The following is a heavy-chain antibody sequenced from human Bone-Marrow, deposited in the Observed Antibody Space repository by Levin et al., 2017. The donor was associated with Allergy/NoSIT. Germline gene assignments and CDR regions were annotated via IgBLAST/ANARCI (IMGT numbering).Heavy chain of an antibody. V-gene: IGHV1-24*01. CDR1: GNTLTKLS. CDR2: IEHEDGGI. Sequence: ASVKVSCKVSGNTLTKLSMYWVRQAPGKGLEWMGGIEHEDGGIMYAQKFQGRVTMTEDSSTDTAYMELSSLRSEDTAVYYCATDFGDYVFARRFQQWGQGTLVSVSS. J-gene: IGHJ1*01. CDR3: ATDFGDYVFARRFQQ. D-gene: IGHD4-17*01.